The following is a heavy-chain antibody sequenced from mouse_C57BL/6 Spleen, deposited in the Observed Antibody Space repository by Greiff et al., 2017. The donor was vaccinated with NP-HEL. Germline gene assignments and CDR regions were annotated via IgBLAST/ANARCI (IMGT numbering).Heavy chain of an antibody. J-gene: IGHJ2*01. CDR2: IYPGDGDT. V-gene: IGHV1-80*01. CDR1: GYAFSSYW. CDR3: ARWDITTVVGLDY. Sequence: QVQLQQSGAELVKPGASVKISCKASGYAFSSYWMNWVKQRPGKGLEWIGQIYPGDGDTNYNGKFKGKATLTADKSSSTAYMQLSSLTTEDSAIYYCARWDITTVVGLDYWGQGTTLTVSS. D-gene: IGHD1-1*01.